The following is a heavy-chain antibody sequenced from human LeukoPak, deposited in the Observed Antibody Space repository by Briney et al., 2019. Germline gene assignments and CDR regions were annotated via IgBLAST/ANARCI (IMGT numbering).Heavy chain of an antibody. Sequence: SETLSLTCTVPGGSISSYYWSWIRQPPGKGLEWIGYIYYSGSTNYNPSLKSRVTISVDTSKNQFSLKLSSVTAADTAVYYCARGALSQYGSGSYYPSHSFDYWGQGTLVTVSS. CDR1: GGSISSYY. CDR3: ARGALSQYGSGSYYPSHSFDY. CDR2: IYYSGST. D-gene: IGHD3-10*01. J-gene: IGHJ4*02. V-gene: IGHV4-59*01.